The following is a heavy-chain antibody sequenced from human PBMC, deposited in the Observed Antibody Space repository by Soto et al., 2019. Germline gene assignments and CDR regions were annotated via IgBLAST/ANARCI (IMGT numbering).Heavy chain of an antibody. V-gene: IGHV1-69*13. J-gene: IGHJ4*02. CDR1: GGTFSSYA. CDR2: IIPIFGTA. CDR3: ARGGRVRGVRGVYYFDY. D-gene: IGHD3-10*01. Sequence: SVKVSCKASGGTFSSYAISWVRQAPGQGLEWMGGIIPIFGTANYAQKFQGRVTITADESTSTAYMELSSLRSEDTAVYYCARGGRVRGVRGVYYFDYWGQGALVTVSS.